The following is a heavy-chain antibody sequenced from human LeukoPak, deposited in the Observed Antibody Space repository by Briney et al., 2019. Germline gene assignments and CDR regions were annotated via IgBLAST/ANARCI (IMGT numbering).Heavy chain of an antibody. Sequence: PSETLSLTCTVSGGSVSRSSYYWSWIRQPPGKGLEWIAYVSYSGSTDYNPSLKGRVTVSVDTSKNQFSLNLNSVTAADTAVYYCARLFHPSFSGNYPFDYWGQGTLVTVSS. V-gene: IGHV4-61*01. CDR1: GGSVSRSSYY. CDR3: ARLFHPSFSGNYPFDY. J-gene: IGHJ4*02. CDR2: VSYSGST. D-gene: IGHD1-26*01.